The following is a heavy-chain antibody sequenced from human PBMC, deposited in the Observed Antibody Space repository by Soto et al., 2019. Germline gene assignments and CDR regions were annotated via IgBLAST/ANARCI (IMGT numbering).Heavy chain of an antibody. V-gene: IGHV3-74*01. Sequence: EVQLVESGGGLVQPGGSLRLSCEAAGFTFSTFWRHWVRQAPGKWLVWVSRIHSDASSTNYADSVKGRVTISRDNAKNTLYLQLNSLRPEDTAVYYCARDFEYWGQGTMVTVSS. CDR1: GFTFSTFW. J-gene: IGHJ4*02. CDR2: IHSDASST. CDR3: ARDFEY.